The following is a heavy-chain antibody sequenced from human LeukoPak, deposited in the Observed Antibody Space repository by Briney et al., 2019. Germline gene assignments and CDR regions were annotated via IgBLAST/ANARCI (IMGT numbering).Heavy chain of an antibody. CDR2: IHYSGST. CDR1: GGSISGYY. Sequence: SETLSLTCTVSGGSISGYYWNWIRHAPGKGREWIGNIHYSGSTKYSPSLKSRVTISVDTSKNQFSLKLSSVTAADTAVYYCARSPLYDTAPSDYWGQGTLVTVSS. D-gene: IGHD3-9*01. V-gene: IGHV4-59*01. CDR3: ARSPLYDTAPSDY. J-gene: IGHJ4*02.